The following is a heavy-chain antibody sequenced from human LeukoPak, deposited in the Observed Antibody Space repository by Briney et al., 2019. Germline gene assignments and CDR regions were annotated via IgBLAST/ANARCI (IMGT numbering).Heavy chain of an antibody. CDR2: ISGSGGSP. CDR3: AKDGVATNDWQTAY. V-gene: IGHV3-23*01. CDR1: GFTFSSYA. Sequence: PGGSLTLSCAASGFTFSSYAMSWVRQAPGNGLEWVSAISGSGGSPYYADSVKGRFTTSRDNSKNTLYLQMHSLRAEDTPVYYCAKDGVATNDWQTAYWGQGTLVTVSS. J-gene: IGHJ4*02. D-gene: IGHD5-24*01.